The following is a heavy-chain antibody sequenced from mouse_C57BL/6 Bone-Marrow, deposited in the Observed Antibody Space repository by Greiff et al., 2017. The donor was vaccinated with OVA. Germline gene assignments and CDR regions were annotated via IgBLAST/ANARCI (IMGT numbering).Heavy chain of an antibody. Sequence: VQLQQSGPELVKPGASVKIPCKASGYTFTDYNMDWVKQSHGKSLEWIGDINPNNGGTIYNQKFKGKATLTVDKSSSTAYMELRSLTSEDTAVYYCARAVGDYYAMDYWGQGTSVTVSS. CDR1: GYTFTDYN. J-gene: IGHJ4*01. CDR2: INPNNGGT. V-gene: IGHV1-18*01. CDR3: ARAVGDYYAMDY.